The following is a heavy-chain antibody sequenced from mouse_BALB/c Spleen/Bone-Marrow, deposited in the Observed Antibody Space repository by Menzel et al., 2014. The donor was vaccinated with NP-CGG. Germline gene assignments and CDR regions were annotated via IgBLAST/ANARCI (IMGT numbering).Heavy chain of an antibody. V-gene: IGHV2-6-5*01. CDR2: IWGGGST. J-gene: IGHJ4*01. Sequence: QVQLKESGPGLVAPSQSLSITCTVSGVSLTDYGVSWIRQPPGKGLEWLGVIWGGGSTYYNSTLKSRLSISKDNSKSQVFLKMSSLQTDDTAIYYCAKHYVRYYAMDYWGQGTSVTVSS. D-gene: IGHD2-12*01. CDR3: AKHYVRYYAMDY. CDR1: GVSLTDYG.